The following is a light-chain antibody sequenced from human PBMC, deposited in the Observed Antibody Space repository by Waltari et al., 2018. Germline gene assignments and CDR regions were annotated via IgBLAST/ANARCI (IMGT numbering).Light chain of an antibody. CDR3: QAWDSSSEMV. Sequence: SYELTQPPSVSVSPGQTVSITCSGDGLGDQYACWYHQKPGQSPILVIYQDTKRPSGIPERFSGSNSGNTATLTISGTQAMDEADYYCQAWDSSSEMVFGGGTKLTVL. J-gene: IGLJ2*01. CDR1: GLGDQY. CDR2: QDT. V-gene: IGLV3-1*01.